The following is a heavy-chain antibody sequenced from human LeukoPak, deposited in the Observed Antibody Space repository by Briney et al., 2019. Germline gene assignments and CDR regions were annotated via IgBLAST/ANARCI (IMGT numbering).Heavy chain of an antibody. J-gene: IGHJ4*02. Sequence: GGSLRLSCVGTGFTFSTYRMNWVRQAPGKGLEWVSSISSSSSDIYSADSVKGRITISRDNAKNSLYLQMNSLRVEDTAVYYCARDKDVYFDYWGEGTLVSVSS. V-gene: IGHV3-21*01. D-gene: IGHD2-15*01. CDR1: GFTFSTYR. CDR3: ARDKDVYFDY. CDR2: ISSSSSDI.